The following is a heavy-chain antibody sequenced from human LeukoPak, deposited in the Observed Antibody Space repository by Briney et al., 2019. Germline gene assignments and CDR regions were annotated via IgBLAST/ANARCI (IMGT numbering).Heavy chain of an antibody. D-gene: IGHD4-17*01. CDR2: VYYTGST. CDR1: GGSFSTYY. Sequence: PSETLSLTCSVSGGSFSTYYWTWIRQPPGKGLEYIGYVYYTGSTNYNPSLQSRVAISIDTSKNQFSLKLRSVTAADTAVYFCARIDGDLLDPWGQGTLVAVSS. CDR3: ARIDGDLLDP. V-gene: IGHV4-59*08. J-gene: IGHJ5*02.